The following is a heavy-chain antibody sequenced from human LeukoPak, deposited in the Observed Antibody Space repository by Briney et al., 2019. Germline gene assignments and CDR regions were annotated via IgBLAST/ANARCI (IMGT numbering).Heavy chain of an antibody. V-gene: IGHV3-30*18. CDR3: AKNSGSHLFGY. J-gene: IGHJ4*02. D-gene: IGHD1-26*01. Sequence: GGSLRLSCAASGFTFSSYGMHWVRQAPGKGLEWVAVISYDGSNKYYADSVKGRFTISRDNSKNTLYLQMNSLRAEDTVVYYCAKNSGSHLFGYWGQGTLVNVSS. CDR1: GFTFSSYG. CDR2: ISYDGSNK.